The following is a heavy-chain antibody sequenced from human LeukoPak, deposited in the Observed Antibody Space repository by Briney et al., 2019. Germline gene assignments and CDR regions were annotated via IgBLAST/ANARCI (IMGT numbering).Heavy chain of an antibody. J-gene: IGHJ4*02. D-gene: IGHD2-15*01. CDR1: GYTFTSYA. CDR3: SRDSGYCSGGSCWYFDF. V-gene: IGHV1-3*01. Sequence: GASAKVSCKASGYTFTSYAMHWVRQAPGQRLEWMGWINAGNGNTKYSQEFQGRVTITRDTSASTAYMELSRLRPDDTAVYYCSRDSGYCSGGSCWYFDFWGQGTLVTVSA. CDR2: INAGNGNT.